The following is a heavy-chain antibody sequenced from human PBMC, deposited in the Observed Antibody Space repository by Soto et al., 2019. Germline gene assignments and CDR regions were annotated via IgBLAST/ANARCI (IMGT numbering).Heavy chain of an antibody. V-gene: IGHV4-39*01. Sequence: SETLSLTCTVSGGSISSSSYYWGWIRQPPGKGLEWIGSIYYSGSTYYNTSLKSRVTISVDTSKNQFSLKLSSVTAADTAVYYCARTYSSSWYYYYYYMDVWGKGTTVTVSS. CDR3: ARTYSSSWYYYYYYMDV. J-gene: IGHJ6*03. CDR1: GGSISSSSYY. D-gene: IGHD6-13*01. CDR2: IYYSGST.